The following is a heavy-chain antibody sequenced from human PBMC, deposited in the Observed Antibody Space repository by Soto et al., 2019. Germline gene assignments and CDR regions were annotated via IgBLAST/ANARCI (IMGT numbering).Heavy chain of an antibody. Sequence: VKVSCKASGGTFSSYAISWVRQAPGQGLEWMGGIIPIFGTANYAQKFQGRVTITADESTSTAYMELSSLRSEDTAVYYCARDWPYSSSPNWFDPWGQGTLVTVSS. CDR2: IIPIFGTA. CDR1: GGTFSSYA. CDR3: ARDWPYSSSPNWFDP. V-gene: IGHV1-69*13. J-gene: IGHJ5*02. D-gene: IGHD6-13*01.